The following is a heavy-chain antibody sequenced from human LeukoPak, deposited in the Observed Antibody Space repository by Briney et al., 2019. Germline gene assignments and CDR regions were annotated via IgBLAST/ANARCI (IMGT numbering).Heavy chain of an antibody. Sequence: SETLSLTCTVSCGFISSHYWKWIRQPAGKGLESMGRIYIRGSTNYHPSLKTRFPMSIDTSKNQISLKLRSVTATDTAVYYCARDDWGYWGQGTTVSVSS. CDR2: IYIRGST. CDR1: CGFISSHY. V-gene: IGHV4-4*07. D-gene: IGHD3-9*01. CDR3: ARDDWGY. J-gene: IGHJ4*02.